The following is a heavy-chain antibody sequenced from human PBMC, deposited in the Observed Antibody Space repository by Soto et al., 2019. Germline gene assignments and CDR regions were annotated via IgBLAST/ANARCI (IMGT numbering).Heavy chain of an antibody. CDR1: GGTFSSYA. V-gene: IGHV1-69*01. J-gene: IGHJ6*04. D-gene: IGHD2-2*01. Sequence: QVQLVQSGAEVKKPGSSVKVSCKASGGTFSSYAISWVRQAPGQGLEWMGGIIPIFGTANYAQKFQGRVPITADESKRKAYMELSSLRYEDTAVYYCARGEDIVVVPVDEGYYYYSGMDVWGKGTKVTVFS. CDR2: IIPIFGTA. CDR3: ARGEDIVVVPVDEGYYYYSGMDV.